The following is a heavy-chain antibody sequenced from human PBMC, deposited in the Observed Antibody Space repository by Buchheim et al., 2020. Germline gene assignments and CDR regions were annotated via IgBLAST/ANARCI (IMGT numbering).Heavy chain of an antibody. CDR1: GFTYSTYG. D-gene: IGHD2-15*01. CDR3: AKDLCSGDSCYAFDY. CDR2: ISYDGSKK. Sequence: QVQLVESGGGVVQPGRSLRLSCSASGFTYSTYGMHWVRQAPGKGLEWVAVISYDGSKKYQADSVKGRFTISRDNSKNTVFLQMNSLRAEDTALYYCAKDLCSGDSCYAFDYWGQGTL. V-gene: IGHV3-30*18. J-gene: IGHJ4*02.